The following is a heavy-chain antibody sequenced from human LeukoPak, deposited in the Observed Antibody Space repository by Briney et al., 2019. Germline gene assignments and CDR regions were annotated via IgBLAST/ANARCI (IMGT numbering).Heavy chain of an antibody. D-gene: IGHD3-22*01. J-gene: IGHJ1*01. Sequence: GGSLRLSCAASGFTFSSYSMNWVRQAPGKGLEWVSSISSSSSYIYYADSVKGRFTISRDNAKNSLYLQMNSLRAGDTAVYYCATYSSLNRREFQYWGQGTLLTVSS. CDR1: GFTFSSYS. CDR2: ISSSSSYI. V-gene: IGHV3-21*01. CDR3: ATYSSLNRREFQY.